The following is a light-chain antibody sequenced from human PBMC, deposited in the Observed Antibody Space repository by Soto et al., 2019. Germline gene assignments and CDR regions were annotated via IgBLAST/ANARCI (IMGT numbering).Light chain of an antibody. CDR3: LQVYSFPRT. V-gene: IGKV1-5*01. CDR1: QSISIW. CDR2: DVS. J-gene: IGKJ1*01. Sequence: IQMTQSPSILSASVGDSVTITCRASQSISIWLAWYQQKPGKAPKLLIFDVSTLESGVPSRFSGSRSGTEFTLTISSLQPDDFATYFCLQVYSFPRTFGLGTKVDIK.